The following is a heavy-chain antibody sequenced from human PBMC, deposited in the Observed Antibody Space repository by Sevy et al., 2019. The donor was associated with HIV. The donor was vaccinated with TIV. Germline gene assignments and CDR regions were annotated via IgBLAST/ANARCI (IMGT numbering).Heavy chain of an antibody. CDR3: ARFLKGDYTNYFDS. CDR1: GFSLNTSGVG. J-gene: IGHJ4*02. Sequence: SGPTLVKPAQTLTLTCSFSGFSLNTSGVGVGWIRLPPGKALEWLALIFWDDEKRYSPPLKNRLTITKDTSKNQVVLKMTNMDPVETATYYCARFLKGDYTNYFDSWDQGSLVTVSS. V-gene: IGHV2-5*02. CDR2: IFWDDEK. D-gene: IGHD4-4*01.